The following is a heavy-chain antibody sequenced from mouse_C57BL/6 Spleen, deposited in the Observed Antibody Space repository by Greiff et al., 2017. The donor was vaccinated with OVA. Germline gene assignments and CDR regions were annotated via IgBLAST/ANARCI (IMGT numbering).Heavy chain of an antibody. J-gene: IGHJ4*01. D-gene: IGHD2-5*01. CDR1: GFSFTSYG. V-gene: IGHV2-6*01. Sequence: VQLQQSGPGLVAPSQSLSITCTVSGFSFTSYGVDWVRQSPGKGLEWLGVIWGVGSTNYNSALKSRLSISKDNSKSQVFLKMNSLQTDDTAMYYCATSYYSNHYAMDYWGQGTSVTVSS. CDR3: ATSYYSNHYAMDY. CDR2: IWGVGST.